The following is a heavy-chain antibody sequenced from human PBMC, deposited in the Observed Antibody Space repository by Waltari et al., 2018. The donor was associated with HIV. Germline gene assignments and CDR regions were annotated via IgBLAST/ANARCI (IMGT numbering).Heavy chain of an antibody. CDR3: ARYSNYEGGQDL. Sequence: QAQLVQSGAEVKNPGASVKLSCKASGYSFTSYVIHWMRQAPGQRFEWMGWINTVNGITKFSQNFQGRVSLIRDTSATTAFMELSSLKSDDTAVYYCARYSNYEGGQDLWGQGTLVTVSS. D-gene: IGHD4-4*01. J-gene: IGHJ5*02. V-gene: IGHV1-3*04. CDR2: INTVNGIT. CDR1: GYSFTSYV.